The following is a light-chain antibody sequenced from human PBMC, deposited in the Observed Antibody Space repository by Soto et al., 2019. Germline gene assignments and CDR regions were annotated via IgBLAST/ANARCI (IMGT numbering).Light chain of an antibody. V-gene: IGLV2-14*01. CDR2: DVS. J-gene: IGLJ1*01. Sequence: QSVLTQPASVSGSPGQSITISCTGTSSDVGGYNYVSWYQQHPGKAPKLMIYDVSNRPSGVSNRFSGSKSGNTASLTISGLQAEDVADYYCSSYTSSCTYVFGTGTKVTVL. CDR1: SSDVGGYNY. CDR3: SSYTSSCTYV.